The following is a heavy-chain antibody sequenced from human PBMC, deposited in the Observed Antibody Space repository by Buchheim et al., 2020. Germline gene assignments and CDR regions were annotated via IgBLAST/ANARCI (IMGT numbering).Heavy chain of an antibody. CDR3: ARALGGYCSGGSCPNDY. Sequence: QVQLQQWGAGLLKPSETLSLTCAVYGGSFSGYYWSWIRQPPGKGLEWIGEINHSGSTNYNPSLKSRVTISVDTSKNQFSLKLGSVTAADTAGYYCARALGGYCSGGSCPNDYWGQGTL. CDR1: GGSFSGYY. D-gene: IGHD2-15*01. CDR2: INHSGST. J-gene: IGHJ4*02. V-gene: IGHV4-34*01.